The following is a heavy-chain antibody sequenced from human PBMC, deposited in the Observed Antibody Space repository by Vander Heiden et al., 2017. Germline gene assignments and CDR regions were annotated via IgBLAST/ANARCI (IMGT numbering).Heavy chain of an antibody. J-gene: IGHJ4*02. Sequence: EVQLVESGGGLVKPGGSLRLSCAASGFPFSNAWMSWVRQAPGKGLEWVGRIKSKTDGGTTDYAAPVKGRFTISRDDSKNTLYLQMNSLKTEDTAVYYCTTGLGAPYYFDYWGQGTLVTVSS. V-gene: IGHV3-15*01. CDR3: TTGLGAPYYFDY. CDR2: IKSKTDGGTT. CDR1: GFPFSNAW. D-gene: IGHD1-26*01.